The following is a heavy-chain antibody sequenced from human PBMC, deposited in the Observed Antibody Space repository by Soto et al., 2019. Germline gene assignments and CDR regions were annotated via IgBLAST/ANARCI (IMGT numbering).Heavy chain of an antibody. V-gene: IGHV4-61*01. CDR3: ARGYDILGS. D-gene: IGHD3-9*01. CDR1: GGSVTGGSYY. J-gene: IGHJ5*02. Sequence: SETLSLTCSVSGGSVTGGSYYWSWIRQPPGKGLEWIGYMYYSGSTNYNPSLKSRVTMSIDTSKNQFSLKLSSVTAADTAMYYCARGYDILGSWGQGILVTVSS. CDR2: MYYSGST.